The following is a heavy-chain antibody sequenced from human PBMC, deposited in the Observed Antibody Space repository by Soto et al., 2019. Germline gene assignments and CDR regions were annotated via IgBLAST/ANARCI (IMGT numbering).Heavy chain of an antibody. J-gene: IGHJ4*02. CDR3: ARRKYPDY. Sequence: PGGSLRLSCTTSGFTFGDYAMSWFRQAPGKGLEWIGYIRSKTYGGTTEYAASVKGRFTISKDDSKRVAHLQMNSLESEDTAVYYCARRKYPDYWGQGTLVTVS. V-gene: IGHV3-49*03. D-gene: IGHD2-2*01. CDR1: GFTFGDYA. CDR2: IRSKTYGGTT.